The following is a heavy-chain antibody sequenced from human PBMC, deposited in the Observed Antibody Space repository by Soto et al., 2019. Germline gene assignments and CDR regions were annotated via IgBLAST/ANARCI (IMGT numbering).Heavy chain of an antibody. V-gene: IGHV1-18*04. Sequence: QVQLVQSGAEVKKPGASVKVSCKASGYTFTSYGISWVRQAPGQGLEWMGWISAYNGNTNYAQKLQGRVTMTTDTSTSTGYMELRSLGSGDTGLYFCSRELLMGGRRSWYSPDHLHGKELRGQGTTVTV. CDR1: GYTFTSYG. J-gene: IGHJ6*02. CDR3: SRELLMGGRRSWYSPDHLHGKEL. D-gene: IGHD6-13*01. CDR2: ISAYNGNT.